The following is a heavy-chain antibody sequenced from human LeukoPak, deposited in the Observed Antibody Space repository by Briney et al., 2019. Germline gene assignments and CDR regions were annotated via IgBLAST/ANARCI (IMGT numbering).Heavy chain of an antibody. D-gene: IGHD6-13*01. Sequence: GGSLRLSCAASGFTFSNYSLNWVRQAPGKGLEWVSSISSSSSDIYYADSVKGRFTIPRDNAKNSLYLQMNSLRAEDTAVYYCARTGGDSSSWPYYFDYWGQGTLVTVSS. CDR3: ARTGGDSSSWPYYFDY. CDR1: GFTFSNYS. V-gene: IGHV3-21*01. CDR2: ISSSSSDI. J-gene: IGHJ4*02.